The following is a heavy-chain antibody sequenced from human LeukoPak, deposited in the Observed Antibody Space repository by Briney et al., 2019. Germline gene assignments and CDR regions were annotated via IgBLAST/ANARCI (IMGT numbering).Heavy chain of an antibody. J-gene: IGHJ4*02. V-gene: IGHV3-21*01. CDR2: ISSSSSYI. CDR1: GFTFSSYS. Sequence: GGSLRLSCAASGFTFSSYSMNWVRQAPGKGLEWVSSISSSSSYIYYADSVKGRFTTSRDNAKNSLYLQMNSLRAEDTAVYYCARDRAKYQLLSAGYFDYWGQGTLVTVSP. D-gene: IGHD2-2*01. CDR3: ARDRAKYQLLSAGYFDY.